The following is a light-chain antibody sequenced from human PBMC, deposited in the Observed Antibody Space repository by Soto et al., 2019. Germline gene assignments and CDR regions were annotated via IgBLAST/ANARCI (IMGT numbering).Light chain of an antibody. J-gene: IGKJ1*01. CDR2: GAS. Sequence: EIVLTQSPGTLSLSPGERATLSCRASQSVSSSYLAWYQQKPGQAPRLLIYGASSRATGIPARFSGSGSGTDFTLTISRLEPEDFAVYYCQQYGSSPWTFGQGNKVDIK. CDR1: QSVSSSY. CDR3: QQYGSSPWT. V-gene: IGKV3-20*01.